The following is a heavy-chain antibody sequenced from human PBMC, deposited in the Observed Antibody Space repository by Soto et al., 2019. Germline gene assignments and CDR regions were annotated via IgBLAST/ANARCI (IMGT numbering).Heavy chain of an antibody. CDR1: GYTFTTYG. J-gene: IGHJ4*02. Sequence: QVQLVQSGGEVKKPGASVKVSCKASGYTFTTYGISWVRQAPGQGLEWMGWISADNTNTNYAQKLQGRVTMPTDTSTSTAYMELRSLRSDDTAAYYCAREYCSSRRCYGGDYWGQGTLVTVSS. D-gene: IGHD2-2*01. CDR2: ISADNTNT. CDR3: AREYCSSRRCYGGDY. V-gene: IGHV1-18*01.